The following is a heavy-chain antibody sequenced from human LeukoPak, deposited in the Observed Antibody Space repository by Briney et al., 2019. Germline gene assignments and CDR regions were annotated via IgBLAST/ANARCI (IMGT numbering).Heavy chain of an antibody. V-gene: IGHV1-46*01. CDR3: ARDLYGDYPLDY. CDR1: GYTLTELS. J-gene: IGHJ4*02. CDR2: INPSGGST. Sequence: ASVKVSCKVSGYTLTELSMHWVRQAPGQGLEWMGIINPSGGSTGYAQKFQGRVTMTRDTSTSTVYMELSSLRSEDTAVYYCARDLYGDYPLDYWGQGTLVTVSS. D-gene: IGHD4-17*01.